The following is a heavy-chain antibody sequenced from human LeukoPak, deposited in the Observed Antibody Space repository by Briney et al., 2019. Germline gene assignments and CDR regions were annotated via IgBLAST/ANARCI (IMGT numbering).Heavy chain of an antibody. V-gene: IGHV1-69*02. CDR1: GGTFSSYT. CDR2: IIPILGIA. J-gene: IGHJ5*02. CDR3: ARVEGGRDTAMAT. D-gene: IGHD5-18*01. Sequence: SVKVSCKASGGTFSSYTSSWVRQAPGQGLEWMRRIIPILGIANYAQKFQGRVTITADKSTSTAYMELSSLRSEDTAVYYCARVEGGRDTAMATWGQGTLVTVSS.